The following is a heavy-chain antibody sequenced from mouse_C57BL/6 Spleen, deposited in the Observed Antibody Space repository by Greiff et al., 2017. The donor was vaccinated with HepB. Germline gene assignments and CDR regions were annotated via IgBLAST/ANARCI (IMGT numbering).Heavy chain of an antibody. CDR2: INPSTGGT. CDR1: GYSFTGYY. CDR3: ARADYYGTREDFDY. J-gene: IGHJ2*01. Sequence: EVQLQQSGPELVKPGASVKISCKASGYSFTGYYMNWVKQSPEKSLEWIGEINPSTGGTTYNQKFKAKATLTVDKSSSTAYMQLKSLTSEDSAVYYCARADYYGTREDFDYWGQGTTLTVSS. D-gene: IGHD1-1*01. V-gene: IGHV1-42*01.